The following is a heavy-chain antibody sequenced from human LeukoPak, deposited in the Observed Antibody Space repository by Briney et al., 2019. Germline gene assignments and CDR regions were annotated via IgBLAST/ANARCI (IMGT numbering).Heavy chain of an antibody. Sequence: GGSLRLSCAASGFTVSSNYMSWVRQAPGKGLEWVSVIYSGGSTYYADSVKGRFTISRDNSKNTLYLQMNSLRAEDTAVYYCAKYQYYYDSSGYYRYYFDYWGQGTLVTVSS. CDR3: AKYQYYYDSSGYYRYYFDY. V-gene: IGHV3-53*01. CDR1: GFTVSSNY. J-gene: IGHJ4*02. D-gene: IGHD3-22*01. CDR2: IYSGGST.